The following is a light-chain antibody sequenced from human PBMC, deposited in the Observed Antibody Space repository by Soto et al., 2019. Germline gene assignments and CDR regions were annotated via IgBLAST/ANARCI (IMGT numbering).Light chain of an antibody. CDR1: SSDVGTYDD. Sequence: QSVLTQPASVSASPGQSITISCTGTSSDVGTYDDVSWYRQHPGKAPRLLIYEVTNRPSGASNRFSGSKSGDTASLTISGLQAEDEGDYYCSSYTIGSTYVFGSGTKVTVL. CDR2: EVT. CDR3: SSYTIGSTYV. V-gene: IGLV2-14*01. J-gene: IGLJ1*01.